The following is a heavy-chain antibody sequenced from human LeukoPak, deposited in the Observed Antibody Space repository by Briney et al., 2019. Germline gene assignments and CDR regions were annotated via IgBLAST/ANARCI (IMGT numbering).Heavy chain of an antibody. D-gene: IGHD1-26*01. V-gene: IGHV4-4*02. J-gene: IGHJ4*02. CDR2: IYHSGIT. CDR3: ARGLVIAVTGWGQWELPPAGHDS. Sequence: GSLRLSCAASGFTFSSYSMNWVRQPPGKGLEWIADIYHSGITNYNPSLKSRVTISIDKSKNQFSLKLSSMTVADTAVYYCARGLVIAVTGWGQWELPPAGHDSWGQGTLVTVSS. CDR1: GFTFSSYS.